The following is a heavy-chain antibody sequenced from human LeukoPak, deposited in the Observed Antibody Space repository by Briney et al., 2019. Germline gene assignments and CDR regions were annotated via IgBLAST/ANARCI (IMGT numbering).Heavy chain of an antibody. D-gene: IGHD3-22*01. CDR3: ARVVYYDSSGYYYPIYYFDY. CDR1: GGSISSGSYY. CDR2: IYTSGST. V-gene: IGHV4-61*02. J-gene: IGHJ4*02. Sequence: SETLSLTCTVSGGSISSGSYYWSWIRQPAGKGLEWIGRIYTSGSTNYNPSLKIRVTISVDTSKNQFSLKLSSVTAADTAVYYCARVVYYDSSGYYYPIYYFDYWGQGTLVTVSS.